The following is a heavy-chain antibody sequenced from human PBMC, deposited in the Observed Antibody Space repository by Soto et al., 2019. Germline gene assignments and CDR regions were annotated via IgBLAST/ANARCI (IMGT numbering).Heavy chain of an antibody. J-gene: IGHJ6*02. CDR2: INPKSGGT. Sequence: RASVKVSCKASGYSFTDYHIHWVRQAPGQGLEWLGRINPKSGGTSTAQKFQGWVTMTTDTSISTASMELTSLTSDDTAIYYCARGDSTHSPNAAWSLSYNHDMDVWGQGTTVTVSS. D-gene: IGHD2-15*01. CDR3: ARGDSTHSPNAAWSLSYNHDMDV. V-gene: IGHV1-2*04. CDR1: GYSFTDYH.